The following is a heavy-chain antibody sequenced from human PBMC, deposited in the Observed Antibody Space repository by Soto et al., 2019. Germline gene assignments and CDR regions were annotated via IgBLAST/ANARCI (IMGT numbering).Heavy chain of an antibody. V-gene: IGHV1-46*01. CDR1: GYTFTSYY. J-gene: IGHJ6*02. D-gene: IGHD6-6*01. Sequence: GASVKVSCKASGYTFTSYYMHWVRQAPGQGLEWMGIINPSGGSTSYAQKFQGRVTMTRDTSTSTAYMELSSLRSEDTAVYYCARYIEYISSPNYYYYGMDVWGQGTTVTVSS. CDR2: INPSGGST. CDR3: ARYIEYISSPNYYYYGMDV.